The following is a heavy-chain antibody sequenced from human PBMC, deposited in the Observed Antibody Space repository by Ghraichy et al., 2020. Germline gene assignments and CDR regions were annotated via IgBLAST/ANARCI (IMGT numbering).Heavy chain of an antibody. CDR2: ISYDGSNK. J-gene: IGHJ4*02. CDR3: AREGVEMATISRFFDY. CDR1: GFTFSSYG. D-gene: IGHD5-24*01. Sequence: GGSLRLSCAASGFTFSSYGMHWVRQAPGKGLEWVAVISYDGSNKYYADSVKGRFTISRDNSKNTLYLQMNSLRAEDTAVYYCAREGVEMATISRFFDYWGQGTLVTVSS. V-gene: IGHV3-30*03.